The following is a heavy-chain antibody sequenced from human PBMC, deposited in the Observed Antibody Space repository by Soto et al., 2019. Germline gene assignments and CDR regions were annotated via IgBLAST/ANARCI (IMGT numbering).Heavy chain of an antibody. CDR2: IYYSGST. J-gene: IGHJ4*02. V-gene: IGHV4-59*08. Sequence: PSETLSLTCTVSGGSISSYYWSWIRQPPGKGLEWIGYIYYSGSTNYNPSLKIRVTISVDTSKNQFSLKLSSVTAADTAVYYCATAPVAYYDILTGYQDPHFDYWGQGTLVTVSS. CDR3: ATAPVAYYDILTGYQDPHFDY. CDR1: GGSISSYY. D-gene: IGHD3-9*01.